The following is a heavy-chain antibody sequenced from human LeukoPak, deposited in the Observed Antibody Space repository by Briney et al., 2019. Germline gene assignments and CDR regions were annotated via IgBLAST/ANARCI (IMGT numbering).Heavy chain of an antibody. V-gene: IGHV3-21*01. CDR1: GFTFRNYY. D-gene: IGHD2-8*01. CDR3: ARVGLLVNGAFDI. Sequence: GGSLRLSCAASGFTFRNYYMIWVRQAPGKGLEWVSSISTSSSQKNYADSVKGRFSISRDNANNSLFLQMNTLRGGDTALYYCARVGLLVNGAFDIWGQGTMVTVAS. J-gene: IGHJ3*02. CDR2: ISTSSSQK.